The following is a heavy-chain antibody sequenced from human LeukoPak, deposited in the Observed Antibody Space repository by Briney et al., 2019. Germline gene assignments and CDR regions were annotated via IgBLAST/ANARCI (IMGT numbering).Heavy chain of an antibody. J-gene: IGHJ4*02. CDR2: ISAYNGNT. CDR3: ARAGHRRYYYDNGYDY. V-gene: IGHV1-18*01. Sequence: ASVKVSCKASGYTFTSYGISWVRQAPGQGLEWMGWISAYNGNTNYAQKLQGRVTMTTDTSTSTAYMELRSLRSDDTAVYYCARAGHRRYYYDNGYDYWGQGKLVTVSS. CDR1: GYTFTSYG. D-gene: IGHD3-22*01.